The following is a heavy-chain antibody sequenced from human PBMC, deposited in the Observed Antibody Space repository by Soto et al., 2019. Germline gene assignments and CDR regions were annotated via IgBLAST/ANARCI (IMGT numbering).Heavy chain of an antibody. CDR1: GGTFSNYA. D-gene: IGHD4-17*01. V-gene: IGHV1-69*13. CDR2: IIPIFGTT. Sequence: ASVKVCCTSSGGTFSNYALSWVRQAPGQGLEWMGDIIPIFGTTNNAQKFQGRVTITADEATSTAYMELSSLRSEDTAVYYCARISSGDYAPWGQGTLVTVSS. CDR3: ARISSGDYAP. J-gene: IGHJ4*02.